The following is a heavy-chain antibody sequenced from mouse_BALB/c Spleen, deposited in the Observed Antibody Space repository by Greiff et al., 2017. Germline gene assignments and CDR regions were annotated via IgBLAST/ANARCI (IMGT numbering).Heavy chain of an antibody. CDR1: GYTFTSYT. CDR3: ASKGYAMDY. J-gene: IGHJ4*01. Sequence: QVQLKESAAELARPGASVKMSCKASGYTFTSYTMHWVKQRPGQGLEWIGYINPSSGYTEYNQKFKDKTTLTADKSSSTAYMQLSSLTSEDSAVYYCASKGYAMDYWGQGTSVTVSS. CDR2: INPSSGYT. V-gene: IGHV1-4*02.